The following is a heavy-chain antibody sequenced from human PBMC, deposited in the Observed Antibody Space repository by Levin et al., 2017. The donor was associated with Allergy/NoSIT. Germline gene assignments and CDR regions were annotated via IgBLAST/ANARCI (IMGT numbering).Heavy chain of an antibody. CDR2: IGFNGKSQ. Sequence: GGSLRLSCVASGFFFSTFDMNWVRQAPGKGLEWVAVIGFNGKSQNYADSVRGRITVSRDNRRSTLFLQMRNVRDDDTAVYYCARGSTEVLWGQGTLVSVSS. CDR3: ARGSTEVL. D-gene: IGHD1-14*01. CDR1: GFFFSTFD. V-gene: IGHV3-33*01. J-gene: IGHJ4*02.